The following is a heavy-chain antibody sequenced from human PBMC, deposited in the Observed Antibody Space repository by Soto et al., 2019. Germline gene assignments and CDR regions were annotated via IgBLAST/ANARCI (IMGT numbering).Heavy chain of an antibody. V-gene: IGHV4-34*01. CDR3: ARGRIVVVPAATPYYFDY. CDR2: INHSGST. J-gene: IGHJ4*02. Sequence: SETLSLTCAVYGGSFSGYYWSWIRQPPGKGLEWIGEINHSGSTNYNPSLKSRVTIPVDTSKNQFSLKLSSVTAADTAVYYCARGRIVVVPAATPYYFDYWGQGTLVTVSS. D-gene: IGHD2-2*02. CDR1: GGSFSGYY.